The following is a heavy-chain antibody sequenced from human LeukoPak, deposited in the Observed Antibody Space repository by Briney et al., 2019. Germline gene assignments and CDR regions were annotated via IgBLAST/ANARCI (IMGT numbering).Heavy chain of an antibody. J-gene: IGHJ3*02. CDR1: GYTFTGYY. CDR3: ARDRRGAPNAFDI. Sequence: ASVKVSCKASGYTFTGYYMHWVRQAPGQGLEWMGWINPNSGGTNYAQKFQGRVTMTRDTSISTAYMELSRLRSDDTAVYYCARDRRGAPNAFDIWGQGTMVTVSS. CDR2: INPNSGGT. D-gene: IGHD3-16*01. V-gene: IGHV1-2*02.